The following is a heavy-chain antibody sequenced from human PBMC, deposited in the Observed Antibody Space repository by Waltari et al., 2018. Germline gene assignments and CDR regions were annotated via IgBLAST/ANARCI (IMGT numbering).Heavy chain of an antibody. Sequence: QVQLQESGPGLVKPSETLSLTCTVSGDSVSSGIYYWSWIRQPPGKGLEWMGNIYYSGSTNYNPSVNSRVTISVDTSKNQFSLNLTSVTATDTAVYYCARQIVVVAATPGYFDSWGQGTLVAVSS. V-gene: IGHV4-61*01. D-gene: IGHD2-15*01. J-gene: IGHJ4*02. CDR2: IYYSGST. CDR3: ARQIVVVAATPGYFDS. CDR1: GDSVSSGIYY.